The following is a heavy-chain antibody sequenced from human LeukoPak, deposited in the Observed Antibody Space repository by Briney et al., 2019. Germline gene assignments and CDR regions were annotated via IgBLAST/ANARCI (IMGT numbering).Heavy chain of an antibody. CDR2: ISGSSTDI. Sequence: PGGSLRLSCAASGFTFSSYAMHWVRQAPGKGLEWVSSISGSSTDIYYADSVKGRFTISRDNAKNSVFLQINNLRVEDTAIYYCARRGYYDSSGYDYWGQGTLVTVSS. V-gene: IGHV3-21*06. J-gene: IGHJ4*02. CDR3: ARRGYYDSSGYDY. CDR1: GFTFSSYA. D-gene: IGHD3-22*01.